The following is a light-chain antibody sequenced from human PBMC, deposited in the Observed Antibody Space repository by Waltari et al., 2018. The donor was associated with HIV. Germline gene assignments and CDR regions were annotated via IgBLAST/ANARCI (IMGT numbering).Light chain of an antibody. CDR2: GAS. Sequence: EIVLTQSPGTLSLSRGERATLSCRASQSVSSSYLSWYQQEPGQAPRLLIYGASSRATGFPDRFSGSGAGTDFTLTISRLEPEDFAVYYCQQYGSSTWTFGQATKVEIK. V-gene: IGKV3-20*01. CDR1: QSVSSSY. CDR3: QQYGSSTWT. J-gene: IGKJ1*01.